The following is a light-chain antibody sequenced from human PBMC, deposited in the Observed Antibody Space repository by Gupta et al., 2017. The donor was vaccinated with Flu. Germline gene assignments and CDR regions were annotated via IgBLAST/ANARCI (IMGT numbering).Light chain of an antibody. V-gene: IGKV3-11*01. Sequence: EIVLTQSPATLSLSPGERGTLSCRASQTVGTYLAWYQQKPGQAPRLLIYDASNRATGIPARFSGSGYGTDFTLTISSREPEDSAIYYCQDRSNWPDLTFGGGTKVEIK. J-gene: IGKJ4*01. CDR2: DAS. CDR3: QDRSNWPDLT. CDR1: QTVGTY.